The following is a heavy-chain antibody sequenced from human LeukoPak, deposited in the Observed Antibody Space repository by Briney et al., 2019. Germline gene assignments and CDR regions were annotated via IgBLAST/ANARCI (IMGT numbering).Heavy chain of an antibody. CDR3: ARPGPQLPYAFDI. CDR2: IYYSGST. J-gene: IGHJ3*02. V-gene: IGHV4-39*01. D-gene: IGHD6-6*01. Sequence: KSSETLSLTCTVSGGSISSSSYYWGWIRQPPGKGLEWIGSIYYSGSTYYNPSLKSRVTISVDTSKNQFSLKLSSVTAADTAVYYCARPGPQLPYAFDIWGQGTMVTVSS. CDR1: GGSISSSSYY.